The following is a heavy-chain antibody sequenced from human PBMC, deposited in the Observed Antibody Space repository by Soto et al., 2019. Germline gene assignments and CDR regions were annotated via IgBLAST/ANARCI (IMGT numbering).Heavy chain of an antibody. Sequence: RASVKVSCKASGYTFTGYYMHWVRQAPGQGLEWMGWINPNSGGTNYAQKFQGRVTMTRDTSISTAYMELSRLRSDDTAVYYCARSEPRLGYCSGGSCYEWFDPWGQGXLVTVSS. D-gene: IGHD2-15*01. J-gene: IGHJ5*02. CDR3: ARSEPRLGYCSGGSCYEWFDP. CDR2: INPNSGGT. CDR1: GYTFTGYY. V-gene: IGHV1-2*02.